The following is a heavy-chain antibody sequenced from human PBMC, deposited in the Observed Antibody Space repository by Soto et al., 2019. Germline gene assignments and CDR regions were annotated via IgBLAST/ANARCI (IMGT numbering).Heavy chain of an antibody. CDR3: ARDLFDSTIYDSSGYYSRLSGY. J-gene: IGHJ4*02. V-gene: IGHV3-23*01. Sequence: GGSLRLSCAASGVTFISYAMSWVRQTTGKGLEWVSTLSGSGGTTYYADSVKGRFTISRDNSKNTLYLQMNSLRAEDTAVYYCARDLFDSTIYDSSGYYSRLSGYWGQGTLVTVSS. CDR2: LSGSGGTT. CDR1: GVTFISYA. D-gene: IGHD3-22*01.